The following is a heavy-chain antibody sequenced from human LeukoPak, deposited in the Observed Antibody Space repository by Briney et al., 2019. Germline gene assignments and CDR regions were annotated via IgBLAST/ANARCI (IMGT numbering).Heavy chain of an antibody. Sequence: GGSLRLSCAASGFTFSSYGMNWVRQAPGEGLEWVSYISISSSTIYYGDSVKGRFTTSTDNAKNSLYLQMNSLRDEDTAVYYCARVYMGVDYWGQGALVTVCS. CDR3: ARVYMGVDY. D-gene: IGHD3-16*01. CDR2: ISISSSTI. V-gene: IGHV3-48*02. J-gene: IGHJ4*02. CDR1: GFTFSSYG.